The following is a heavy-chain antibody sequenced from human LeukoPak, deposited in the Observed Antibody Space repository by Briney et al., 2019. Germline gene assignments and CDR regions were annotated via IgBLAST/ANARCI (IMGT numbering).Heavy chain of an antibody. CDR1: GFTFCGYW. CDR2: INEDGSGR. CDR3: ARAAGGTSRDY. V-gene: IGHV3-7*01. Sequence: GGALRLSCAVSGFTFCGYWESWVRQAPGKGLEWLANINEDGSGRFYVDSVKGRLTISRDNAKNSLFLQMNSLRAEDTAVYYCARAAGGTSRDYWGQGTLVTVSS. J-gene: IGHJ4*02. D-gene: IGHD1-26*01.